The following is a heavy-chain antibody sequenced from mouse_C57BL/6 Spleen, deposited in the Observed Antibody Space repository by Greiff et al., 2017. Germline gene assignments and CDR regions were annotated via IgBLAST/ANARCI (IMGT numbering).Heavy chain of an antibody. CDR1: GFTFSDYY. CDR2: INYDGSST. D-gene: IGHD2-2*01. Sequence: EVMLVESEGGLVQPGSSMKLSCTASGFTFSDYYMAWVRQVPEKGLEWVANINYDGSSTYYLDSLKSRFIISRDNAKNILYLQMSSLKSEDTATXYCARDGYDDGFVSWGQGPLVPVSA. CDR3: ARDGYDDGFVS. J-gene: IGHJ3*01. V-gene: IGHV5-16*01.